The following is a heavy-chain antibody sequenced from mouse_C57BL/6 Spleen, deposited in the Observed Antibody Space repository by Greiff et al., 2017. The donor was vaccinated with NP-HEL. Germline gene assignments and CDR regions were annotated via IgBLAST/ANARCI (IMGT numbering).Heavy chain of an antibody. J-gene: IGHJ3*01. CDR1: GFTFSSYA. D-gene: IGHD2-4*01. Sequence: EVKLMESGGGLVKPGGSLKLSCAASGFTFSSYAMSWVRQTPEKRLEWVATISDGGSYTYYPDNVKGRFTISRDNAKNNLYLQMSHLKSEDTAMYYCARESYDYDGGAWFAYWGQGTLVTVSA. CDR3: ARESYDYDGGAWFAY. CDR2: ISDGGSYT. V-gene: IGHV5-4*01.